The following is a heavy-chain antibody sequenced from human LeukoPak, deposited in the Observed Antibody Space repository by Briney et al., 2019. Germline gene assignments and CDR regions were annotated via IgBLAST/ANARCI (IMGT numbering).Heavy chain of an antibody. Sequence: GGSLRLSCAASGFTFSSYGMHWVRQAPGKGLEWVAVIWYDGSNKYYADSVKGRFTISRDNSKNTLYLQMNSLRAEDTAVDYCASTVVTPDAFDIWGQGTMVTVSS. V-gene: IGHV3-33*01. J-gene: IGHJ3*02. D-gene: IGHD4-23*01. CDR1: GFTFSSYG. CDR3: ASTVVTPDAFDI. CDR2: IWYDGSNK.